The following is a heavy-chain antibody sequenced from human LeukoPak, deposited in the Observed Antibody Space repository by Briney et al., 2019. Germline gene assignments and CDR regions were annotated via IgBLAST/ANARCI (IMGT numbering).Heavy chain of an antibody. CDR1: GYTFTSYW. D-gene: IGHD3-16*01. CDR3: ARVLTGGSRFSDY. V-gene: IGHV5-51*01. CDR2: NYPGDSDT. J-gene: IGHJ4*02. Sequence: GESLKISCKGSGYTFTSYWIAWVRQLPGRGLEWMGINYPGDSDTRYSPSFQGQVTISADKSISTAYLQWSSLKTSDTAMYYCARVLTGGSRFSDYWGQGTLVTVSS.